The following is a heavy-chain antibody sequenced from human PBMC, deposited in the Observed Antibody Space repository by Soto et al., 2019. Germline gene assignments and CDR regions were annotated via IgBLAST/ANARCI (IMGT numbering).Heavy chain of an antibody. Sequence: EVQLVESGGGLVKPGGSLRLSCSASGFALSSYSMNWVRQAPGKGLEWVSSISSTSLYMYYADSVKGRSTISKDNAHNSLYLQMNSLSAEDTAVYYCARRAMYSSSWYASDLWGQGTLVTVSS. CDR3: ARRAMYSSSWYASDL. CDR2: ISSTSLYM. D-gene: IGHD6-13*01. J-gene: IGHJ5*02. CDR1: GFALSSYS. V-gene: IGHV3-21*01.